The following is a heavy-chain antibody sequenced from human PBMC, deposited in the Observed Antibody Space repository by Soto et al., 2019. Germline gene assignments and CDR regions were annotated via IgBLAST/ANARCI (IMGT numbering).Heavy chain of an antibody. D-gene: IGHD2-15*01. Sequence: ASVKVSCKASGGTFSSYAISWVRQAPGQGLEWMGRIIPILGIANYAQRFQGRVTITADKSTSTAYMELSSLRSEDTAVYYCARGGPSGGSLYWGQGTLVTVSS. CDR2: IIPILGIA. CDR1: GGTFSSYA. CDR3: ARGGPSGGSLY. V-gene: IGHV1-69*04. J-gene: IGHJ4*02.